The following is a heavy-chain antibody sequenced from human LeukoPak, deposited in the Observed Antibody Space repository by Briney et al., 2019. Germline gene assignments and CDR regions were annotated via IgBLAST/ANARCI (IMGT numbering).Heavy chain of an antibody. Sequence: ASVKVSSKASGYTFSSHDIYWVRQAPGQGLEWMGGIIPIFGTANYAQKFQGRVTITADESTSTAYMELSSLRSEDTAVYYCARATMYYYDSSGSLGVFDYWGQGTLVTVSS. J-gene: IGHJ4*02. CDR3: ARATMYYYDSSGSLGVFDY. D-gene: IGHD3-22*01. CDR1: GYTFSSHD. CDR2: IIPIFGTA. V-gene: IGHV1-69*13.